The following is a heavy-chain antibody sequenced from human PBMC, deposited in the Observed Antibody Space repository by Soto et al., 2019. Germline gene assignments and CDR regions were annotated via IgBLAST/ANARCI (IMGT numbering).Heavy chain of an antibody. Sequence: SETLSLTCTVSGGSISSSSYYWGWIRQPPGKGLEWIGSIYYSGSTYYNPSLKSRVTISVDTSKNQFSLKLSSVTAADTAVYYCASLDVVVITPWFHPCGQGTLVTVSS. CDR3: ASLDVVVITPWFHP. D-gene: IGHD3-22*01. V-gene: IGHV4-39*01. CDR2: IYYSGST. CDR1: GGSISSSSYY. J-gene: IGHJ5*02.